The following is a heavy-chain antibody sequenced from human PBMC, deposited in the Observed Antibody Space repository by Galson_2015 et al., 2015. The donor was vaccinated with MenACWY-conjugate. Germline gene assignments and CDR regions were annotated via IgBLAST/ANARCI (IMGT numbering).Heavy chain of an antibody. V-gene: IGHV1-2*06. CDR1: GYTFTGFY. D-gene: IGHD2-2*01. J-gene: IGHJ6*03. Sequence: SVKVSCKASGYTFTGFYLHWVRQAPGQGLEWMGRLTPHSGGTDYEQKFQGRATMSRDMSINTAYMELSSLRFDDAAIYYCARGYAGRHMDVRGEGTTVTVSS. CDR3: ARGYAGRHMDV. CDR2: LTPHSGGT.